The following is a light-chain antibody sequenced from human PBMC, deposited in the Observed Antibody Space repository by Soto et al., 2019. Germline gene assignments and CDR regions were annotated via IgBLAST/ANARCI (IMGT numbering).Light chain of an antibody. CDR3: SAYPGNSSHTVV. J-gene: IGLJ2*01. CDR2: AVI. V-gene: IGLV2-14*01. Sequence: QSALTQPASVSGSPGQSITISCTGTSSDVGAYNYVSWYQQHPGKAPKLMIFAVINRPSGISNRFSGSKSGHTASLTISGLQAEDEADYYCSAYPGNSSHTVVFGGGTKRTVL. CDR1: SSDVGAYNY.